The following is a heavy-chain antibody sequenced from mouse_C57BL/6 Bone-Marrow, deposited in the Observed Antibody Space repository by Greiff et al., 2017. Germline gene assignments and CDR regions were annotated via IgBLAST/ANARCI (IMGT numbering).Heavy chain of an antibody. CDR2: IRLKSDNYAT. V-gene: IGHV6-3*01. Sequence: EVQVVESGGGLVQPGGSMKLSCVASGFTFSNYWMNWVRQSPEKGLEWVAQIRLKSDNYATHYAESVKGRFTISRDDSKSSVYLQMNNLRAEDTGIYYCTVLTTVVATDFDYWGQGTTLTVSS. CDR1: GFTFSNYW. D-gene: IGHD1-1*01. CDR3: TVLTTVVATDFDY. J-gene: IGHJ2*01.